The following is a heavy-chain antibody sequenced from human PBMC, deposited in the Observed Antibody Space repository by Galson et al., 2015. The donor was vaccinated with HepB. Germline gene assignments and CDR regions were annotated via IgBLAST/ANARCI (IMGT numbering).Heavy chain of an antibody. CDR1: GFTFSSYA. J-gene: IGHJ6*02. CDR2: ISYDGSNK. V-gene: IGHV3-30-3*01. Sequence: SLRLSCAASGFTFSSYAMHWVRQAPGKGLEWVAVISYDGSNKYYADSVKGRFTISRDNSKNTLYLQMNSLRAEDTAVYYCARDRITMIVVVITHSYGMDVWGQGTTVTVSS. CDR3: ARDRITMIVVVITHSYGMDV. D-gene: IGHD3-22*01.